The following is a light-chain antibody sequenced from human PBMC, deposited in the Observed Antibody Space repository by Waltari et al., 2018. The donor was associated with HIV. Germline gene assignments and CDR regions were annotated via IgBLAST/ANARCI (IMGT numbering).Light chain of an antibody. CDR2: GAA. V-gene: IGKV3-15*01. CDR3: QQYNAWPRT. CDR1: QSVSRN. J-gene: IGKJ1*01. Sequence: EIVMTQSPATLSVSPGERATLSCRASQSVSRNLAWYQQKPGQAPRLLIYGAATRATGIPARFSGSGSGTEFTLTINSLQSEDFAVYYCQQYNAWPRTFGQGTKVEVK.